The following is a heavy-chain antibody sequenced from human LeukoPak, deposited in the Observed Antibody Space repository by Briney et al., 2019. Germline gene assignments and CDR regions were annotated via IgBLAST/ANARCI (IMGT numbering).Heavy chain of an antibody. J-gene: IGHJ4*02. Sequence: GGSLRLSCVASGFTFSRYWMSWVRQAPGKGLEWVANMNQDGSEKYYVDSVKGRFTISRDNAKNSLYLQVNSLRAEDTAVYYCAKEIRDAYYDSSGYSPFDYWDQGTLVTVSS. CDR2: MNQDGSEK. CDR3: AKEIRDAYYDSSGYSPFDY. V-gene: IGHV3-7*03. CDR1: GFTFSRYW. D-gene: IGHD3-22*01.